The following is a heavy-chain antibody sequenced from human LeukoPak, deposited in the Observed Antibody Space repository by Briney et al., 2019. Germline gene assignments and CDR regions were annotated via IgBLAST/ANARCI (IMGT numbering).Heavy chain of an antibody. Sequence: GASVKVSCKASGYTFTSYDINWVRQAPGQGLEWMGWINPNSGGTSYAQKFQGRVTMTRDTSISTAYMELSRLRSDDTAVYYCAVRGSYSPFDYWGQGTLVTVSS. J-gene: IGHJ4*02. D-gene: IGHD1-26*01. CDR2: INPNSGGT. V-gene: IGHV1-2*02. CDR1: GYTFTSYD. CDR3: AVRGSYSPFDY.